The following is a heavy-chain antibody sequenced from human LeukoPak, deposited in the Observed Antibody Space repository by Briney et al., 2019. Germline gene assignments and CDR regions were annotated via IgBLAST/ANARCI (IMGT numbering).Heavy chain of an antibody. D-gene: IGHD3-10*02. CDR1: GFTFSAYA. V-gene: IGHV3-23*01. CDR2: IGSDNKP. J-gene: IGHJ6*02. Sequence: GGSLRLSCEASGFTFSAYAMTWVRHAPGKGLEWVSSIGSDNKPHYSASVKGRSAISRDNSKSMLFLQLNSLRAEDTALYYCARDLHYYVAMAVRGQGTTVTVSS. CDR3: ARDLHYYVAMAV.